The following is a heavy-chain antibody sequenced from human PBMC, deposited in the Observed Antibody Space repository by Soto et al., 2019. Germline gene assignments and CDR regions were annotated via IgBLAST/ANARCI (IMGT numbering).Heavy chain of an antibody. Sequence: ASVKVSCKASGYTFTSYDINWVRQATGQGLEWMGWMNPNSGNTGYAQKFQGRVTMTRNTSISTAYMELSSLRSEDTAVYYCARESKLCSSTSCYSYYYYMDFWGKGTTVTVSS. V-gene: IGHV1-8*01. D-gene: IGHD2-2*02. CDR1: GYTFTSYD. J-gene: IGHJ6*03. CDR2: MNPNSGNT. CDR3: ARESKLCSSTSCYSYYYYMDF.